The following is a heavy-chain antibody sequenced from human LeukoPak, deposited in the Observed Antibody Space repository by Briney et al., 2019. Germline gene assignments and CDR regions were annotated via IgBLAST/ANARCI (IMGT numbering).Heavy chain of an antibody. CDR1: GFTFSSYG. Sequence: GGSLRLSCAASGFTFSSYGMHWVRQAPGKGLEWVAVIWYDGSNKYYADSVKGRFTISRGESKNTLYLQMNSLRAEDTAVYYCARVSDSSGYYYPDYWGQGTLVTVSS. D-gene: IGHD3-22*01. V-gene: IGHV3-33*01. J-gene: IGHJ4*02. CDR2: IWYDGSNK. CDR3: ARVSDSSGYYYPDY.